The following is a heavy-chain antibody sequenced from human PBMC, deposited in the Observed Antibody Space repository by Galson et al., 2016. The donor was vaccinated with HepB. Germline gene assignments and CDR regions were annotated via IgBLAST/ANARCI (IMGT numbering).Heavy chain of an antibody. Sequence: SLRLSCAASGFTLTRHPMHWVRLAPGKGLEFVAVISYDGLSKYYADSVKGRFTISRDTSKNTLYLQMNSLRGDDTAVYYCARERLPGADGSGSYLFDFWGQGTLVTVSS. CDR1: GFTLTRHP. CDR2: ISYDGLSK. CDR3: ARERLPGADGSGSYLFDF. D-gene: IGHD3-10*01. J-gene: IGHJ4*02. V-gene: IGHV3-30*04.